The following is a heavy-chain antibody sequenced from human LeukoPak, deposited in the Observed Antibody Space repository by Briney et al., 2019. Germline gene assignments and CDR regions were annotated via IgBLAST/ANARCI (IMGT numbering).Heavy chain of an antibody. CDR3: ARDGSNYYFDY. D-gene: IGHD5-24*01. CDR1: GFTFSSYA. J-gene: IGHJ4*02. CDR2: IYINPVTT. Sequence: PGGSLRLSCAASGFTFSSYAMNWVRQTPGKGLEWVSIIYINPVTTHYADSVKGRFTISRDNSKNTLYLQMNNLRAEDSAVYYCARDGSNYYFDYWGQGTLVTVSS. V-gene: IGHV3-23*03.